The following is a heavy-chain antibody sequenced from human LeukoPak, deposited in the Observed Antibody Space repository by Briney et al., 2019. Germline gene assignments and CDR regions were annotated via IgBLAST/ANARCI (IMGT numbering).Heavy chain of an antibody. CDR2: ISDSGSGT. J-gene: IGHJ4*02. Sequence: GGSLRLSCAASGFSFGSYGMSWVRQAPGKGLEWVSGISDSGSGTYYADSVKGRFTISRDNSKNTMYLQMNSLRAEDPAVYYCAKVVAWVDYWGQGTLVTVSS. D-gene: IGHD2-15*01. CDR1: GFSFGSYG. CDR3: AKVVAWVDY. V-gene: IGHV3-23*01.